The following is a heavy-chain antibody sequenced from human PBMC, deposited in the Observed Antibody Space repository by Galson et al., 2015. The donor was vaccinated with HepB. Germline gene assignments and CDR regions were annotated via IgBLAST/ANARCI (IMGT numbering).Heavy chain of an antibody. D-gene: IGHD3-3*01. CDR3: SKVIDCWNGLDH. CDR2: LSFDGTDK. Sequence: SLRLSCAASGFRFSAYGMHWVRQAPGKGVEWVAVLSFDGTDKHYGDSVKGRFTISRDNSRNTLYLEMNGLRPEDTAVYYCSKVIDCWNGLDHWGQGALVTVSS. V-gene: IGHV3-30*18. CDR1: GFRFSAYG. J-gene: IGHJ4*02.